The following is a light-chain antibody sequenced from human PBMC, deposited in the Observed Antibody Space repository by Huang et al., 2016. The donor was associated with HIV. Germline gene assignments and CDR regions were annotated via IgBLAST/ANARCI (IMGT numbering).Light chain of an antibody. Sequence: DVVMTQSPLSLPVTLGQPASISCRSSQSLVHSDGNTYLNWFQQSPGQSPRRLIYKVSNRDSGVPDRFSGSGSGTDFTLKISRVEAEDVGVYYCMQGTHWPPTFGGGTKVEIK. CDR1: QSLVHSDGNTY. V-gene: IGKV2-30*02. CDR2: KVS. CDR3: MQGTHWPPT. J-gene: IGKJ4*01.